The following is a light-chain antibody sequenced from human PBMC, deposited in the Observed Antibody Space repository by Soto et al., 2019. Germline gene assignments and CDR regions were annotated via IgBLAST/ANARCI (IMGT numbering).Light chain of an antibody. J-gene: IGLJ2*01. V-gene: IGLV1-44*01. CDR3: AAWDDSLTGPAV. CDR2: SND. Sequence: QSALTQPPSASGTPGQRVTISCSGSSSNIGSYAVNWYQQLPGTAPKLLIYSNDQRPSGVPDRFSGSKSGTSASLAIGGLQSEDEADYYCAAWDDSLTGPAVFGGGTQLTIL. CDR1: SSNIGSYA.